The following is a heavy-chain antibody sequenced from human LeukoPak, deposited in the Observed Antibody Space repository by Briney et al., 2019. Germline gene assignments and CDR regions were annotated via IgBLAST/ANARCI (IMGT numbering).Heavy chain of an antibody. CDR1: GFTFSSYG. CDR2: IRYDGSNK. Sequence: GGSLRLSCAASGFTFSSYGMHWVRQAPGKGLEWVAFIRYDGSNKYYADSVKGRFTISRDNSKNTLYLQMNSLRAEDTAVYYCANLDCSSTSCYKETFDYWGQGTLVTVSS. D-gene: IGHD2-2*02. V-gene: IGHV3-30*02. J-gene: IGHJ4*02. CDR3: ANLDCSSTSCYKETFDY.